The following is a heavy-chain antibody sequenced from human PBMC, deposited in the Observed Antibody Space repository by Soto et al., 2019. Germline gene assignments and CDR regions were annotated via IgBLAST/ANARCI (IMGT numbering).Heavy chain of an antibody. CDR2: INAGNGNT. CDR3: ARGLGLYYFDY. CDR1: GYTFTSYA. V-gene: IGHV1-3*01. D-gene: IGHD1-26*01. J-gene: IGHJ4*02. Sequence: ASVKVSCKASGYTFTSYAMHWVPQAPGQRREWMGWINAGNGNTKYSQKFQGRVTITRDTSASTAYMELSSLRSEDTAVYYCARGLGLYYFDYWGQGTLVTVSS.